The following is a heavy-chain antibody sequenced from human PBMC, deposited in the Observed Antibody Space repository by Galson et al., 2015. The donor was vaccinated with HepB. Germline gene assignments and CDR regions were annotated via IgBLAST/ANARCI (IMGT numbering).Heavy chain of an antibody. CDR3: AAALRYFDWTTNRYYYYGMDV. J-gene: IGHJ6*02. V-gene: IGHV1-58*02. D-gene: IGHD3-9*01. CDR1: GFTFTSSA. Sequence: SVKVSCKASGFTFTSSAMQWVRQARGQRLEWIGWIVVGSGNTNYAQKFQERVTITRDMSTSTAYMELSSLRSEDTAVYYCAAALRYFDWTTNRYYYYGMDVWGQGTTVTVSS. CDR2: IVVGSGNT.